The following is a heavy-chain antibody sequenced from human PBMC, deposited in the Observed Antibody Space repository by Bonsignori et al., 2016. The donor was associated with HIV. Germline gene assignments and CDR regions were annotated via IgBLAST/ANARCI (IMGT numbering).Heavy chain of an antibody. CDR3: ARYVTAVAKNYFES. CDR1: GGSFTNYY. V-gene: IGHV4-34*02. CDR2: INQSGSA. Sequence: QVQLQQWGAGLLKPSETLSLTCAVYGGSFTNYYWSWVRQPPGKGLEWIGEINQSGSANYNPSLKSRLTISVDTSKNQFSLKLSSVTAADTAVYYCARYVTAVAKNYFESWGQGTLVTVSS. J-gene: IGHJ4*02. D-gene: IGHD6-13*01.